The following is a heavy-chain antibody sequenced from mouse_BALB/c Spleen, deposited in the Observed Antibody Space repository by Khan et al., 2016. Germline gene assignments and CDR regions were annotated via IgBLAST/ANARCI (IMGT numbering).Heavy chain of an antibody. D-gene: IGHD1-1*01. CDR3: ARNYYGSGFDY. V-gene: IGHV5-17*02. CDR2: ISGGSNTI. J-gene: IGHJ2*01. CDR1: GFTFSNFG. Sequence: EVELVESGGGLVRPGGSRKLSCAASGFTFSNFGMHWVRQAPEKGLEWVAYISGGSNTIFYADTMPGRFTISRDNPKSTLFLQMTSLRSEDTAMYYCARNYYGSGFDYWGQGTTLTVSS.